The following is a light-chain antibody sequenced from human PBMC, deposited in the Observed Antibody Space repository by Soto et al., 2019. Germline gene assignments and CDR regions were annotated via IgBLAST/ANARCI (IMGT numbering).Light chain of an antibody. J-gene: IGLJ1*01. Sequence: QSALTQPASVSGSPGQSITISCTGTSSDVGGYNYVSWSQQQPGKAPKLLIYEVVNRASGVSYRFSGSKSGNTASLTISGLQAEDAADYYCSSYTASNTHVFGPGTKLTVI. CDR2: EVV. CDR1: SSDVGGYNY. V-gene: IGLV2-14*01. CDR3: SSYTASNTHV.